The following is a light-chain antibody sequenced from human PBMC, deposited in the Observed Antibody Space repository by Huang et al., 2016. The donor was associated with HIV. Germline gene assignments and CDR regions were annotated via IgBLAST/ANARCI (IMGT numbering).Light chain of an antibody. Sequence: DIVMTQSPLSLSVTPGEPASISCRSSQSLLHSNGYNYLDWYLQKPGQSPQLLIYLGSNRASGVPDRVSVSGSGTDFTLKISRVEADDVGVYYCMQGLQTLPFTFGPGTKVDIK. CDR1: QSLLHSNGYNY. J-gene: IGKJ3*01. CDR2: LGS. CDR3: MQGLQTLPFT. V-gene: IGKV2-28*01.